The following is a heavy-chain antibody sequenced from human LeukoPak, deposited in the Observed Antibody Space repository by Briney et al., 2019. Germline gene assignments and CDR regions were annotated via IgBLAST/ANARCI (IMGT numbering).Heavy chain of an antibody. J-gene: IGHJ4*02. Sequence: GSLRLSCAASGFSFSSYGMHWVRQPPGKGLEWIGEIYHSGSTNYNPSLKSRVTISVDKSKNQFSLELSSVTAADTAVYYCARESTYCSGGSCYPFYFDYWGQGTLVTVSS. CDR1: GFSFSSYG. V-gene: IGHV4-4*02. CDR3: ARESTYCSGGSCYPFYFDY. CDR2: IYHSGST. D-gene: IGHD2-15*01.